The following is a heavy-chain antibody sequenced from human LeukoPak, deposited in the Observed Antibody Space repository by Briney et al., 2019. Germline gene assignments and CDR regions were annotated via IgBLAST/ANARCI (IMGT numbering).Heavy chain of an antibody. D-gene: IGHD3-10*01. Sequence: SETLSLTCAVSGGSISSSNWWSWIREPPGKGLEWIGEIYHSGSTNYNPSLKSRVTISVDKSKNQFSLKLSSVTAADTAVYYCARDYYGSGRDYWGQGTLVTVSS. CDR3: ARDYYGSGRDY. CDR1: GGSISSSNW. CDR2: IYHSGST. V-gene: IGHV4-4*02. J-gene: IGHJ4*02.